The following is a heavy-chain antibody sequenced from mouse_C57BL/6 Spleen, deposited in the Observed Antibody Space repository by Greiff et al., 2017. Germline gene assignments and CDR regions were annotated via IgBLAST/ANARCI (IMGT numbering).Heavy chain of an antibody. Sequence: VQLQQSGPELVKPGASVKIPCKASGYTFTDYNMDWVKQSHGKSLEWIGDINPNNGGTIYNQKVKGKATLTVDKASSTAYMELRSLTSEDTSFYYCARSVYYDYDERDYYAMDYWGQGTSVTVSS. CDR2: INPNNGGT. V-gene: IGHV1-18*01. CDR3: ARSVYYDYDERDYYAMDY. D-gene: IGHD2-4*01. J-gene: IGHJ4*01. CDR1: GYTFTDYN.